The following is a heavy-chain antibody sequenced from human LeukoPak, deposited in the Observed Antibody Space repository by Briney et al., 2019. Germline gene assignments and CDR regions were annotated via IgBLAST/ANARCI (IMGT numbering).Heavy chain of an antibody. CDR2: INPNSGGT. CDR1: GYTFTGYY. Sequence: GASVKVSCKASGYTFTGYYMHWVRQAPGQGLEWMGWINPNSGGTNYAQKFQGRVTMTRDTFISTAYMELSRLRSDDTAVYYCARDLGASIAAAGKVYYFDYWGQGTLVTVSS. CDR3: ARDLGASIAAAGKVYYFDY. D-gene: IGHD6-13*01. V-gene: IGHV1-2*02. J-gene: IGHJ4*02.